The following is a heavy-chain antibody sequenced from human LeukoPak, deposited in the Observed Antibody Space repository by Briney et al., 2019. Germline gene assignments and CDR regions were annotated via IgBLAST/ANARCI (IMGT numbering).Heavy chain of an antibody. CDR1: GFSFSDYH. J-gene: IGHJ4*02. D-gene: IGHD6-19*01. CDR3: ASGRDILVAGPGGYFDY. CDR2: IGPGGGAT. Sequence: PGGSLRLSCAASGFSFSDYHMNWARQAPGKGLEWVSYIGPGGGATFFADSDKGRFTISTDSAKNSLYLQMNSLTADDTAVYYCASGRDILVAGPGGYFDYWGQGTLVTVSS. V-gene: IGHV3-11*01.